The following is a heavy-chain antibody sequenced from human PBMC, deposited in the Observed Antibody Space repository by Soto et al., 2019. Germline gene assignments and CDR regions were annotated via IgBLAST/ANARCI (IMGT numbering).Heavy chain of an antibody. J-gene: IGHJ6*02. CDR2: ISAYNGNT. CDR1: GYTFTSYG. CDR3: AREGAAAGRDYYYYGMDV. D-gene: IGHD6-13*01. V-gene: IGHV1-18*01. Sequence: QVQLVQSGAEVKKPGASVKVSCKASGYTFTSYGISWVRQAPGQGLEWMGWISAYNGNTNYAQKLQGRVTMTTDTSTSTAYMELRSLRYDDTAVYYCAREGAAAGRDYYYYGMDVWGQGTTVTVSS.